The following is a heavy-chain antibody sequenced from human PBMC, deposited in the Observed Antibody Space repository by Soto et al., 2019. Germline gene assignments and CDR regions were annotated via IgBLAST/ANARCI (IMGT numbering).Heavy chain of an antibody. V-gene: IGHV1-2*04. Sequence: ASVKVSCKTSGYTFTAYYMHWVRQAPGEGLEWMGWINPNSGGTNYAQKFQGCVTMTRDTSITTAYMELTSLKSDDTAVYYCARLDGTNSPFDYWGQGSLVTVS. CDR2: INPNSGGT. CDR3: ARLDGTNSPFDY. D-gene: IGHD2-8*01. CDR1: GYTFTAYY. J-gene: IGHJ4*02.